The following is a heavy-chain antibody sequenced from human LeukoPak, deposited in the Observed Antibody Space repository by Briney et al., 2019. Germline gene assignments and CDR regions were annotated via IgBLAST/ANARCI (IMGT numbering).Heavy chain of an antibody. D-gene: IGHD6-6*01. CDR1: GGSISSSSYY. CDR3: ARLGYSSSSGY. J-gene: IGHJ4*02. V-gene: IGHV4-39*01. Sequence: SETLSLTCTVSGGSISSSSYYWGWIRQPPGKGLEWIGSIYYSGSTYYNPSLKSRVTISVDTSKNQFSLKLSSVTAADTAVYCCARLGYSSSSGYWGQGTLVTVSS. CDR2: IYYSGST.